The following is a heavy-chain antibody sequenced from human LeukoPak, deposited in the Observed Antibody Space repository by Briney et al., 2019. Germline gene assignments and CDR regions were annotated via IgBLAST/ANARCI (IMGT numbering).Heavy chain of an antibody. CDR1: GFTFSSYH. D-gene: IGHD2-15*01. V-gene: IGHV3-23*01. J-gene: IGHJ5*02. CDR3: ALCSGGSCYSGWFDP. CDR2: INGGGGTT. Sequence: PGGSLRLSCVGSGFTFSSYHMSWVRQAPGKGLEWVSAINGGGGTTNYVDSVKGRFTISRDNSKNTLYLQMNSLGAEDTATYYCALCSGGSCYSGWFDPWGQGTLVTVSS.